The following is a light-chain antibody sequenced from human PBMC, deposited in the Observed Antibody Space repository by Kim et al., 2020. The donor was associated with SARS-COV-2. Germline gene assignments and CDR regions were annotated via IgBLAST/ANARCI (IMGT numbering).Light chain of an antibody. V-gene: IGLV2-14*03. CDR1: SSDIGGYNY. CDR3: SSYTTTSAVV. CDR2: DVT. Sequence: QSALTRPASLSGSPGESITISCSGSSSDIGGYNYVSWYQQHPGKAPKLMIYDVTKRPSGVSDRFSGSKSANMASLTIFGLQAEDEADYYCSSYTTTSAVVFGGGTKLTVL. J-gene: IGLJ2*01.